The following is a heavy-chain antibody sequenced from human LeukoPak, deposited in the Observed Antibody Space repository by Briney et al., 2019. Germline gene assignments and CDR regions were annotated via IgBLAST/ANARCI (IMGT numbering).Heavy chain of an antibody. CDR3: ASTRRYSSGWTRFDY. CDR2: IDPSDSYT. CDR1: GSSFTSYW. D-gene: IGHD6-19*01. Sequence: GESLKISCKGSGSSFTSYWISWVRQMPGKGLEWMGRIDPSDSYTNYSPSFQGHVTISADKSISTAYLQWSSLKASDTAMYYCASTRRYSSGWTRFDYWGQGTLVTVSS. J-gene: IGHJ4*02. V-gene: IGHV5-10-1*01.